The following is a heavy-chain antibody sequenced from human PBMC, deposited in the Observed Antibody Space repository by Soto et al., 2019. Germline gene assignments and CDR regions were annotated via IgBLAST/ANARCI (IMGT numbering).Heavy chain of an antibody. Sequence: ASVKVSCKASGYTFTGYYMHWVRQAPGQGLEWMGWINPNSGGTNYAQKFQGWVTMTRDTSISTAYMELSRLRSDDTAVYYCAAVPPLRGNCSSTSCYPKGYHYYGMDVWGQGTTVTVSS. D-gene: IGHD2-2*01. V-gene: IGHV1-2*04. J-gene: IGHJ6*02. CDR3: AAVPPLRGNCSSTSCYPKGYHYYGMDV. CDR2: INPNSGGT. CDR1: GYTFTGYY.